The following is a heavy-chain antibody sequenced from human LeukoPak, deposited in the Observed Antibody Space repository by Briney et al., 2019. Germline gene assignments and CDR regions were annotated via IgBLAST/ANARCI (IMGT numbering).Heavy chain of an antibody. CDR2: ISSSSSYI. CDR3: ARDLRDSSSWYWYYYYMDV. Sequence: KSGESLKISCAASGFTFSSYSMNWVRQASGKGLEWVSSISSSSSYIYYADSVKGRFTISRDNAKNSLYLQMNSLRAEDTAVYYCARDLRDSSSWYWYYYYMDVWGKGTTVTVSS. D-gene: IGHD6-13*01. CDR1: GFTFSSYS. J-gene: IGHJ6*03. V-gene: IGHV3-21*01.